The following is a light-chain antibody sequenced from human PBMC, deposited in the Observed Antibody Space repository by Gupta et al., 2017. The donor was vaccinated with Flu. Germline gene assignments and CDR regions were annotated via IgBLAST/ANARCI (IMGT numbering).Light chain of an antibody. CDR1: SSDVGGYNY. CDR3: SSYASTIIPSV. J-gene: IGLJ1*01. V-gene: IGLV2-14*01. CDR2: EVS. Sequence: QSALTQPASVSGSPGQSITISCTGTSSDVGGYNYVSWYQQHPGKAPKLMIYEVSNRPSGVSNRFSGSKSGNTASLTISGLQAEDEADYYCSSYASTIIPSVFGTGTKVTVL.